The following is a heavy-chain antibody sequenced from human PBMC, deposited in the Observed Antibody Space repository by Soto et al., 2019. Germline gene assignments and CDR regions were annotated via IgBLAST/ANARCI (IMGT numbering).Heavy chain of an antibody. V-gene: IGHV3-23*01. CDR2: ISGSGGST. J-gene: IGHJ4*02. CDR3: AKYYDFWSDTLLHYYFDY. Sequence: PGGSLRLSCAASGFTFSSYAVSWVRQAPVKGLEWVSAISGSGGSTYYADSVKGRFTISRDNSKNTLYLQMNSLRAEDTAVYYCAKYYDFWSDTLLHYYFDYWGQGTLVTVSS. D-gene: IGHD3-3*01. CDR1: GFTFSSYA.